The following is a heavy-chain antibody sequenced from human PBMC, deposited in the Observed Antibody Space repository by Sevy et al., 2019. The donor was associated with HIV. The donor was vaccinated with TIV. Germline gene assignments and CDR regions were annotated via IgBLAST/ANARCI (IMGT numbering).Heavy chain of an antibody. CDR3: ARKQFVLPFDY. Sequence: GGCLRLSCAASGFTFSDYAIHWVRQAPGKGLEWLAVISYHGRNQFYADSVRGRFTISRDDSKTTVYLQMNSLCPDATAVYYRARKQFVLPFDYWGQGTLVTVSS. CDR1: GFTFSDYA. CDR2: ISYHGRNQ. V-gene: IGHV3-30*04. D-gene: IGHD6-6*01. J-gene: IGHJ4*02.